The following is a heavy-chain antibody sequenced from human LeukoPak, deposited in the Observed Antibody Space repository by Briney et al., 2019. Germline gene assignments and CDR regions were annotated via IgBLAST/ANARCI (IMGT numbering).Heavy chain of an antibody. CDR3: AREMATVSMRLFDF. CDR2: IYNSGTT. V-gene: IGHV4-59*12. D-gene: IGHD5-24*01. Sequence: SETLSLTCTVSGGSMNNYYWTWIRQPPGKGLEWIGYIYNSGTTNYNPSLKSRVIISVDTSKNQFSPKVTSVTAADTAVYYCAREMATVSMRLFDFWGQGTLVTVPS. J-gene: IGHJ4*02. CDR1: GGSMNNYY.